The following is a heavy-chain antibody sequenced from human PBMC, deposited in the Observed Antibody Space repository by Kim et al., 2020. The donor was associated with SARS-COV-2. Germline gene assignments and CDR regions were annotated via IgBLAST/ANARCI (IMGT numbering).Heavy chain of an antibody. J-gene: IGHJ4*02. CDR1: GYSFTSYW. CDR3: ARSWTRFAERGAPTDY. Sequence: GESLKISCKGSGYSFTSYWIGWVRQMPGKGLEWMGIIYPGDYDTRYSPFFQGQVTISADKAISTAYLQWSSLKASDTAKYYCARSWTRFAERGAPTDYWGQGTLVTVSS. D-gene: IGHD3-3*01. CDR2: IYPGDYDT. V-gene: IGHV5-51*01.